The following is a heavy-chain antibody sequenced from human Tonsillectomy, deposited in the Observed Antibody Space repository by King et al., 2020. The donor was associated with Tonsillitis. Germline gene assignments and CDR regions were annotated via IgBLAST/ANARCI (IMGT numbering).Heavy chain of an antibody. Sequence: QVQLVQSGAEVKKPGASVKVSCQASGYTFTRYYMHWVRQAPGQGLEWMGIINPSGGNANYAQKFQGRVTMTRDTSTSTVYMELSSLRSEDTAVYYCAGWSSDWYIDFWGQGTLVTVSS. CDR3: AGWSSDWYIDF. V-gene: IGHV1-46*03. D-gene: IGHD6-19*01. CDR1: GYTFTRYY. J-gene: IGHJ4*02. CDR2: INPSGGNA.